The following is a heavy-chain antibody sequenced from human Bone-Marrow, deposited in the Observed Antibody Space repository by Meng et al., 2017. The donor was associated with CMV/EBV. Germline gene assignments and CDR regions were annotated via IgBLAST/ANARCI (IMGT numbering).Heavy chain of an antibody. CDR2: INSDGSST. D-gene: IGHD2-21*01. CDR1: GFTFSSYW. CDR3: ASGDFHDS. Sequence: GESLKISCAASGFTFSSYWMHWVRQAPGKGLVWVSRINSDGSSTSYADSVKGRFTISRDNAKKSLYLQMNSLRAEDTAVYYCASGDFHDSWGQGTLVTVSS. V-gene: IGHV3-74*01. J-gene: IGHJ4*02.